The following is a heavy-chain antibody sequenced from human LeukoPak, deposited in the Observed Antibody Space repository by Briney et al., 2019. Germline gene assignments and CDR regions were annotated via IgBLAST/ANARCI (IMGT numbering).Heavy chain of an antibody. Sequence: SVKFSCKASGGTFNSYPISWVRQAPGQGLEWMGRIIPILGTTNYAQKVQGRVTITADKSTSIAYMELSSLRSEDTAVYYCAREGPGTRARWWGGGSDDVEDSKPYDYWGQGTLVTVSS. CDR1: GGTFNSYP. CDR3: AREGPGTRARWWGGGSDDVEDSKPYDY. D-gene: IGHD2-15*01. CDR2: IIPILGTT. J-gene: IGHJ4*02. V-gene: IGHV1-69*08.